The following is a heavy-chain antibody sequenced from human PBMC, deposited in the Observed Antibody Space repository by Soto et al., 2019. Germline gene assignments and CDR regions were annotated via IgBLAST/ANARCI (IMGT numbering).Heavy chain of an antibody. Sequence: QVQLVQSGAEVTKPGSSVNVSCQASGGTFGTSAINWVRQAPGQGLEWLGAFIPLFSSTNYAQNFQARVTITVDESTATAYMELSSLTSEDTAVYYCAREGDYNFDYYSGMDVWGQGTTVIVSS. CDR1: GGTFGTSA. CDR2: FIPLFSST. CDR3: AREGDYNFDYYSGMDV. D-gene: IGHD4-17*01. J-gene: IGHJ6*02. V-gene: IGHV1-69*01.